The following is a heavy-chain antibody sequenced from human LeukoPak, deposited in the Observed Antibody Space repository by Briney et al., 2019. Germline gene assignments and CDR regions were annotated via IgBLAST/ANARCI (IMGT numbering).Heavy chain of an antibody. V-gene: IGHV1-46*01. J-gene: IGHJ3*01. CDR3: ARAEITSDGYNSAFDV. CDR2: INPGTGST. D-gene: IGHD5-24*01. Sequence: ASVKVSCKPSGYNFTKYYMHWVRQAPGQGLEWMGIINPGTGSTHYAQQFQGRVTMTSDMSTSTVYMEVSSLRSDDTAVYYCARAEITSDGYNSAFDVWGLGTMVTVSS. CDR1: GYNFTKYY.